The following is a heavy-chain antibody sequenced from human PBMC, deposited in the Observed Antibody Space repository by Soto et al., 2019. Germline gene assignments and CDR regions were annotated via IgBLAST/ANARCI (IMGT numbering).Heavy chain of an antibody. D-gene: IGHD4-17*01. J-gene: IGHJ6*02. CDR2: ISDSGST. CDR3: ARRTVTTFYYYGMDV. Sequence: SETLSLTCTVSGGSMRSYYWTWLRQSPGRGLEWIGYISDSGSTYYNPSLKSRVTISVDTSNNQFSLRLNSVTAADTAVYYCARRTVTTFYYYGMDVWGQGTTVTVSS. V-gene: IGHV4-59*01. CDR1: GGSMRSYY.